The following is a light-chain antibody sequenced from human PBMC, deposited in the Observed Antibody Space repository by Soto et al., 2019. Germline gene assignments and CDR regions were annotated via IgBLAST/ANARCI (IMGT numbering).Light chain of an antibody. CDR3: SSYTSSSTWV. CDR1: SSDFGGYNY. CDR2: EVS. J-gene: IGLJ3*02. V-gene: IGLV2-14*01. Sequence: QSALTQPASVSGSPGQSITISCTGTSSDFGGYNYVSWYPQHPGKAPKLMIYEVSNRPSGVSDRFSGSRSGNTASLTISGLQAEDESDYYCSSYTSSSTWVFGGGTKLTVL.